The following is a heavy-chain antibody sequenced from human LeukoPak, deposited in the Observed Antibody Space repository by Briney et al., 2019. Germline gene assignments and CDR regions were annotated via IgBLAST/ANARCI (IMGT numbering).Heavy chain of an antibody. V-gene: IGHV1-46*01. Sequence: GASVKVSCKASGYTFTSYYMHWVRQAPGQGLEWMGIINPSGGSTSYAQKFQGRVTITADESTSTAYMELSSLRSEDTAVYYCARVSSLDFWSGYPMDVWGQGTTVTVSS. CDR2: INPSGGST. CDR3: ARVSSLDFWSGYPMDV. J-gene: IGHJ6*02. D-gene: IGHD3-3*01. CDR1: GYTFTSYY.